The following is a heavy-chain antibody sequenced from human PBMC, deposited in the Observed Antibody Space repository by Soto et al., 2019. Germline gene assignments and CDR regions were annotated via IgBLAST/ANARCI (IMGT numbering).Heavy chain of an antibody. CDR1: GYSFTSYW. CDR3: ARQQLGYYYYYGMDV. Sequence: GESLKISCKGSGYSFTSYWISWVRQMPGKGLEWMGRIDPSDSYTNYSPSFQGHVTISADKSISTAYLQWSSLKASDTAMYYCARQQLGYYYYYGMDVWGQGTTVTVSS. D-gene: IGHD6-13*01. CDR2: IDPSDSYT. J-gene: IGHJ6*02. V-gene: IGHV5-10-1*01.